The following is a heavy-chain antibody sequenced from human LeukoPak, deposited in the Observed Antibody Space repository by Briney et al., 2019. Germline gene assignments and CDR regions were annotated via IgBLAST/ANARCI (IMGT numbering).Heavy chain of an antibody. J-gene: IGHJ4*02. V-gene: IGHV4-39*01. D-gene: IGHD6-19*01. CDR1: GGSISGSSYY. CDR2: VYYSGST. CDR3: ARHRGSGWFEPVGY. Sequence: SQTLSLTCTVSGGSISGSSYYWDWIHQPPGKGLEWIGSVYYSGSTYYNPSLKSRVTMSVDTSKNQFSLKLSSVTAADTAFYYCARHRGSGWFEPVGYWGQGTLVTVSS.